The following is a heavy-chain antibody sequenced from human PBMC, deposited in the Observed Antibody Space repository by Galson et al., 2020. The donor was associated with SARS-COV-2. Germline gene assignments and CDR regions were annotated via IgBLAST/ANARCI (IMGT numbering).Heavy chain of an antibody. D-gene: IGHD5-12*01. CDR2: ISYDGSNK. Sequence: GESLKISCAASGFTFSSYAMHWVRQAPGKGLEWVAVISYDGSNKYYADSVKGRFTISRDNSKNTLYLQMNSLRAEDTAVYYCASERVEMATILDYWGQGTLVTVS. CDR1: GFTFSSYA. J-gene: IGHJ4*02. CDR3: ASERVEMATILDY. V-gene: IGHV3-30*04.